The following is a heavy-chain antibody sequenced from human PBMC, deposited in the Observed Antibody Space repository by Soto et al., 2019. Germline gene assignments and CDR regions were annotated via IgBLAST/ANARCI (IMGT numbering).Heavy chain of an antibody. CDR2: ISSSSSYI. D-gene: IGHD3-22*01. CDR1: GFIFSSYS. J-gene: IGHJ1*01. CDR3: ARDSYDYYDSSGYPAEYFQH. V-gene: IGHV3-21*01. Sequence: LRLSCAASGFIFSSYSMNWVRQAPGKGLEWVSSISSSSSYIYYADSVKGRFTISRDNAKNSLYMQMNSLRAEDTAVYYCARDSYDYYDSSGYPAEYFQHWGQGTLVTVSS.